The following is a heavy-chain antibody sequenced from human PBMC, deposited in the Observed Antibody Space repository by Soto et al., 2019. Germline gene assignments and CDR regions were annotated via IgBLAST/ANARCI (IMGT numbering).Heavy chain of an antibody. CDR2: ISGSGGST. J-gene: IGHJ6*02. CDR1: GFTFSSYA. V-gene: IGHV3-23*01. D-gene: IGHD6-6*01. CDR3: AKVLQQLVRTPLYGMDV. Sequence: GGSLRLSCAASGFTFSSYAMSWVRQAPGKGLEWVSAISGSGGSTYYADSVKGRFTISRDNSKNTLYLQMNSLRAEDTAVYYCAKVLQQLVRTPLYGMDVWGQGTTVTVSS.